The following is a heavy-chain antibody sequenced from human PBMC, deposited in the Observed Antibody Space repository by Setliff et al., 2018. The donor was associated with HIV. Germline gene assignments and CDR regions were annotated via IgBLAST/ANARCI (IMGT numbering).Heavy chain of an antibody. CDR3: SSISLVRGVIIQAPYYMDV. J-gene: IGHJ6*03. D-gene: IGHD3-10*01. CDR1: GYTFTGYY. CDR2: INPNSGGT. V-gene: IGHV1-2*06. Sequence: GASVKVSCKASGYTFTGYYMHWVRQAPGQGLEWMGRINPNSGGTNYAQKFQGRVTMTRDTSISTAYMELRSLRSDDTAVYHCSSISLVRGVIIQAPYYMDVWGKGTTVTVSS.